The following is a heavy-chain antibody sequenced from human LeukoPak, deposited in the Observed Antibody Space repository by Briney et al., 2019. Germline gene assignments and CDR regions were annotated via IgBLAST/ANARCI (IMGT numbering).Heavy chain of an antibody. CDR2: IKQDGSEK. V-gene: IGHV3-7*01. J-gene: IGHJ4*02. D-gene: IGHD4-17*01. CDR1: GITLSNYG. CDR3: ARHVPTTGY. Sequence: PGGSLRLSCAVSGITLSNYGMSWVRQAPGKGLEWVANIKQDGSEKYYVDSVKGRFTISRDNAKNSLYLQMNSLRAEDTAVYYCARHVPTTGYWGQGTLVTVSS.